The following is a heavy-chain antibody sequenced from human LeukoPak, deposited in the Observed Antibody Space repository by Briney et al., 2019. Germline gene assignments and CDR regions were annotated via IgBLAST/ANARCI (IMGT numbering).Heavy chain of an antibody. V-gene: IGHV3-21*04. CDR1: GFTFSSYS. CDR2: ISSSSSYI. CDR3: AKGGSFSEGNIDY. D-gene: IGHD1-14*01. Sequence: PGGSLRLSCAASGFTFSSYSMNWVRQAPGKGLEWVSSISSSSSYIYYADSVKGRFTISRDNAKNSLYLQMNSLRAEDTAVYYCAKGGSFSEGNIDYWGQGILVTVSS. J-gene: IGHJ4*02.